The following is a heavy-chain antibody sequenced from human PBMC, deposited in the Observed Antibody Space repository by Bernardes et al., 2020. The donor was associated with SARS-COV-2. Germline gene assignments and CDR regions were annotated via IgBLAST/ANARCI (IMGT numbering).Heavy chain of an antibody. CDR2: FDPEDGET. D-gene: IGHD6-13*01. CDR1: GYTLTELS. V-gene: IGHV1-24*01. CDR3: ATAIAAAAPYYYYYGMDV. Sequence: ASVKVSCKVSGYTLTELSMHWVRQAPGKGLEWMGGFDPEDGETIYAQKFQGRVTMTEDTSTDTAYMELSSLRSEDPAVYYCATAIAAAAPYYYYYGMDVWGQGTTVTVSS. J-gene: IGHJ6*02.